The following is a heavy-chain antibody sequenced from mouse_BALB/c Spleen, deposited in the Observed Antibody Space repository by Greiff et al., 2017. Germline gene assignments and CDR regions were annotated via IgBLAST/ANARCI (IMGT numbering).Heavy chain of an antibody. CDR2: IDPENGDT. CDR3: NGNYAMDY. J-gene: IGHJ4*01. Sequence: QLQQSGAELVRSGASVKLSCTASGFNIKDYYMHWVKQRPEQGLEWIGWIDPENGDTEYAPKFQGKATMTADTSSNTAYLQLSSLTSEDTAVYYCNGNYAMDYWGQGTSVTVSS. V-gene: IGHV14-4*02. CDR1: GFNIKDYY.